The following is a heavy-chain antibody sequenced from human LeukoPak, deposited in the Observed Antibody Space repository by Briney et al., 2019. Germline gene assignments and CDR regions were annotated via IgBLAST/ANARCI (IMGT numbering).Heavy chain of an antibody. CDR2: ISAAGDDT. V-gene: IGHV3-23*01. J-gene: IGHJ4*02. D-gene: IGHD6-19*01. CDR3: AKDGGGSGRYSFDY. Sequence: GSLRLSCAASGFTFSSNAMTWVRQAPGKGLEWVSDISAAGDDTHYAGSVKGRFTISRDNSKNTLYLQMNSLRAEDTAVYYCAKDGGGSGRYSFDYWGQGTLVTVSS. CDR1: GFTFSSNA.